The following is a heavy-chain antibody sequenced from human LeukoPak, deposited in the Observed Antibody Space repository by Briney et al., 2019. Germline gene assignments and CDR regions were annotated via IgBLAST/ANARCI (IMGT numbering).Heavy chain of an antibody. CDR3: ARETDLGGYDLFDY. D-gene: IGHD5-12*01. V-gene: IGHV1-69*04. CDR1: GGTFSSYA. Sequence: SVKVSCKASGGTFSSYAISWVRQAPGQGLEWMGRIIPIFGIANYAQKFQGRVTITADKSTSTAYMELSSLRSEDTAVYYSARETDLGGYDLFDYWGQGTLVTVSS. CDR2: IIPIFGIA. J-gene: IGHJ4*02.